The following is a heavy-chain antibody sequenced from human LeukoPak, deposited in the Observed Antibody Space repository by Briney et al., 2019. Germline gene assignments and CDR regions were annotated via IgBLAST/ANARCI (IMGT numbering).Heavy chain of an antibody. CDR3: AKDYLGASHTFDI. CDR1: GFTFSSYE. J-gene: IGHJ3*02. D-gene: IGHD1-26*01. V-gene: IGHV3-30*18. CDR2: ISHDGSNK. Sequence: PGGSLRLSCAASGFTFSSYEMNWVRQAPGKGLEWVAVISHDGSNKHYADPVKGRFTISRDTSKNTLYLQMTSLRGEDTAVYYCAKDYLGASHTFDIWGQGTMVTVSS.